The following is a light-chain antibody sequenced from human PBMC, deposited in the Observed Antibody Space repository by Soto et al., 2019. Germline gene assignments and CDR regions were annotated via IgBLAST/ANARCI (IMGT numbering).Light chain of an antibody. CDR3: QHYDNLPYT. V-gene: IGKV1-33*01. CDR2: DAS. CDR1: QDISNY. Sequence: DLQMTQSPSSLSASVGDRVTITCQASQDISNYLNWYQQKPGKAPKLLIYDASSLETGVPSRFSGSGSGTHFTFTISSLQPEDIATYYCQHYDNLPYTFGQGTKLEIK. J-gene: IGKJ2*01.